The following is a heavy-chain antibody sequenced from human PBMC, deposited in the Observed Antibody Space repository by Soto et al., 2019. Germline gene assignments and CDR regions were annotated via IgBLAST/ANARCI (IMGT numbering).Heavy chain of an antibody. CDR3: ARVDTAMADYYYYYGMDV. CDR1: GGSISSGDYY. CDR2: IYYSGST. D-gene: IGHD5-18*01. V-gene: IGHV4-30-4*01. J-gene: IGHJ6*02. Sequence: QVQLQESGPGLVKPSQTLSLTCTVSGGSISSGDYYWSWIRQPPGKGLEWIGYIYYSGSTYYNPSLKSRVTISVDTSKNQFSLKLSSVTAADTAVYYCARVDTAMADYYYYYGMDVWGQGTTVTVSS.